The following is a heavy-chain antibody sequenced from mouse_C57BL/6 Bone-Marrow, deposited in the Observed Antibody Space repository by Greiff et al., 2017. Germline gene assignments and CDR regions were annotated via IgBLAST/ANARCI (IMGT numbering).Heavy chain of an antibody. V-gene: IGHV1-82*01. D-gene: IGHD2-14*01. Sequence: VKLQESGPELVKPGASVKISCKASGYAFSSSWMNWVKQRPGKGLEWIGRIYPGDGDTNYNGKFKGKATLTADKSSSTAYMQLSSLTSEDSAVYFCARGVLFYWGQGTTLTVSS. J-gene: IGHJ2*01. CDR2: IYPGDGDT. CDR1: GYAFSSSW. CDR3: ARGVLFY.